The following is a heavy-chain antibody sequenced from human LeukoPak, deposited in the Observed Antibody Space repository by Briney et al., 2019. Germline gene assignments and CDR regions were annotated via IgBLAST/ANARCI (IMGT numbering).Heavy chain of an antibody. J-gene: IGHJ4*02. Sequence: ASVKVSCKVSGYTLTELSMHWVRQAPGQGLEWMGGIIPIFGTANYAQKFQGRVTITADESTSTAYMELSSLRSEDTAVYYCARGLRCQPTLIDYWGQGTLVTVSS. CDR2: IIPIFGTA. D-gene: IGHD4-17*01. V-gene: IGHV1-69*13. CDR3: ARGLRCQPTLIDY. CDR1: GYTLTELS.